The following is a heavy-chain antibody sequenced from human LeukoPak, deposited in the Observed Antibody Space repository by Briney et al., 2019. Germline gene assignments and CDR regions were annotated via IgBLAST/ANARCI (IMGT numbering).Heavy chain of an antibody. J-gene: IGHJ4*02. V-gene: IGHV1-46*03. CDR2: INPSGGGT. CDR1: GYTFTSYY. D-gene: IGHD3-22*01. CDR3: ARDKVQTYYYDSSGYYYTLLAFDY. Sequence: ASVKVSCKASGYTFTSYYMHWVRQAPGQGLEWMGIINPSGGGTSYAQKFQGRVTMTRDTSTSTVYMELSSLRSEDTAVYYCARDKVQTYYYDSSGYYYTLLAFDYWGQGTLVTVSP.